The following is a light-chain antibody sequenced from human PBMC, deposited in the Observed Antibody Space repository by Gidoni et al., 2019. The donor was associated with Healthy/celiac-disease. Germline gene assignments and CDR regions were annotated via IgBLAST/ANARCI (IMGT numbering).Light chain of an antibody. CDR1: QSVSSY. CDR2: DAS. Sequence: EIVLTQSPATLSLSPGERATLSCRASQSVSSYLAWYQQKPGQAPRLLIYDASNRSTGIPARFSGIGSGTDFTLTISSLEPEDFAVYYCQQRSNWPPRVTFGQGTKLEIQ. J-gene: IGKJ2*01. CDR3: QQRSNWPPRVT. V-gene: IGKV3-11*01.